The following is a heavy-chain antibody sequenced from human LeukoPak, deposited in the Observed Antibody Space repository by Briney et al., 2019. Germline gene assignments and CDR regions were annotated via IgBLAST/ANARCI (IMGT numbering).Heavy chain of an antibody. V-gene: IGHV3-33*01. J-gene: IGHJ4*02. CDR1: GFTFSSYG. CDR2: IWYDGSNK. D-gene: IGHD3-10*01. Sequence: GGSLRLSCAASGFTFSSYGMHWVRQAPGKGLEWVAVIWYDGSNKYYADSVKGRFAISRDNSKNTLYLQMNSLRAEDTAVYYCATGSGGDVEYWGQGTLVTVSS. CDR3: ATGSGGDVEY.